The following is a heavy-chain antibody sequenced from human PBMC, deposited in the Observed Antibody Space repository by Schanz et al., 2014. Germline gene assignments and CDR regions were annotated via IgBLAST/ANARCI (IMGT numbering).Heavy chain of an antibody. CDR1: GFTFSFSG. CDR3: VRDTDYHFDY. J-gene: IGHJ4*02. D-gene: IGHD4-17*01. Sequence: VQLVESGGGVVQPGGSLRLSCAASGFTFSFSGMQWVRQAPGKGLEWVSTVYMSAASTRYADSVKGRFTISRDNAKNALYLQMNSLRAEDTAVYYCVRDTDYHFDYWGQGTLVTVSS. CDR2: VYMSAAST. V-gene: IGHV3-NL1*01.